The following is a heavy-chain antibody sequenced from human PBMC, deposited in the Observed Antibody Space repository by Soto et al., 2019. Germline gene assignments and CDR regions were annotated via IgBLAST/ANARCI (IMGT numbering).Heavy chain of an antibody. V-gene: IGHV4-61*01. CDR3: ARGLVSYYYDSSGYHYYYGMDV. D-gene: IGHD3-22*01. J-gene: IGHJ6*02. Sequence: QVQLQESGPGLVKPSETLSLTCTVSGGSVSSGSYYWSWIRQPPGKGLEWIGYIYYSGSTNYHPSLKRRVTISVDTSKNQFSLKLSSVTAADTAVYYCARGLVSYYYDSSGYHYYYGMDVWGQGTTVTVSS. CDR1: GGSVSSGSYY. CDR2: IYYSGST.